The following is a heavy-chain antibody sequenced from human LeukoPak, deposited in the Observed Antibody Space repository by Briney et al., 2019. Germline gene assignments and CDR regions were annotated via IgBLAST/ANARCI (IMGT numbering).Heavy chain of an antibody. J-gene: IGHJ6*03. D-gene: IGHD3-10*01. Sequence: SETLSLTCAVYGGSFSGYYWSWIRQPPGKGLEWIGEINHSGSTNYNPSLKSRVTISGDTSKNQFSLKLSSVTAADTAVYYVARGLRQRSYGLGSLGRYYYYQMDVWGKGTTVTVSS. V-gene: IGHV4-34*01. CDR1: GGSFSGYY. CDR3: ARGLRQRSYGLGSLGRYYYYQMDV. CDR2: INHSGST.